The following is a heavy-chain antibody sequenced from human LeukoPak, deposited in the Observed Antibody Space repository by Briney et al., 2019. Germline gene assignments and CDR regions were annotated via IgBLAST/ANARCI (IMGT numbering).Heavy chain of an antibody. CDR1: GGSISSTNYY. D-gene: IGHD3-22*01. CDR2: IYYSGST. J-gene: IGHJ5*02. Sequence: SETLSLTCNVSGGSISSTNYYWGWIRQPPGKGLEWIGSIYYSGSTYYNPSLKSRVTISADTSKNQFSLKLSSVTAADTAVYYCARVSNYYDSSGYYSNWFDPWGQGTLVTVSS. V-gene: IGHV4-39*07. CDR3: ARVSNYYDSSGYYSNWFDP.